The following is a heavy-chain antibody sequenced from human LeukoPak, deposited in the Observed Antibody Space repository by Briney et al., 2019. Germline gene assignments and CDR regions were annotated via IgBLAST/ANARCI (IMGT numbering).Heavy chain of an antibody. Sequence: GGSLRLSCAASGCTFSSYNMNWVRQAPGKGLEWVSSITSSSNYIYYADSVKGRFTISRDNAKNSLYLQMNSLRAEDTTVYYCARDCWDYGSGSYCGIDYWGQGTLVTVSS. D-gene: IGHD3-10*01. V-gene: IGHV3-21*03. CDR2: ITSSSNYI. CDR1: GCTFSSYN. CDR3: ARDCWDYGSGSYCGIDY. J-gene: IGHJ4*02.